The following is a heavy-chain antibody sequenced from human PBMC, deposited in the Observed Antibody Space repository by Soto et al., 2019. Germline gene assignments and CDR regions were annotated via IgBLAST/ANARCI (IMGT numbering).Heavy chain of an antibody. CDR3: ARTNALGHFDY. V-gene: IGHV4-59*11. D-gene: IGHD1-26*01. CDR1: GGSISNHF. Sequence: QVQLQESGPGLVKPSETLSLTCTVSGGSISNHFWSWIRQPPGKGLEWIGYVYYSGGTKYNPSLKSRVTMSLDTSKNQFSLKLSSVTAADTAVYYCARTNALGHFDYWGQGTLVTVSS. CDR2: VYYSGGT. J-gene: IGHJ4*02.